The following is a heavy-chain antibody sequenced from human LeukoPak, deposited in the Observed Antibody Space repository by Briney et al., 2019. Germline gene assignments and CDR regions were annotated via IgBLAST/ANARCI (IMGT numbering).Heavy chain of an antibody. D-gene: IGHD3-10*01. J-gene: IGHJ4*02. V-gene: IGHV3-23*01. Sequence: GGSLRLSCAASGFTFRSYAFTWVRQAPGKGLEWLSAISVSGDSTYHADSVKGRFAISRDNSKNTLFLQMNSLRAEDTAVYYCAKRDSHSGTYVIDYWGQGTLVTVSS. CDR1: GFTFRSYA. CDR3: AKRDSHSGTYVIDY. CDR2: ISVSGDST.